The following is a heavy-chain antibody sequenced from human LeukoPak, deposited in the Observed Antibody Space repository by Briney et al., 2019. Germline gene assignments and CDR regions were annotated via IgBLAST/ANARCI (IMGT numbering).Heavy chain of an antibody. V-gene: IGHV3-73*01. CDR2: IRSKANSYAT. CDR3: TSGAAAGPYYMDV. CDR1: GFTFSGSA. J-gene: IGHJ6*03. Sequence: GGSLRLSCAASGFTFSGSAMHWVRQASGKGLEWVGRIRSKANSYATAYAASVKGRFTISRDDSKNTAYLQMNSLKTEDTAVYYCTSGAAAGPYYMDVWGKGTTVTVSS. D-gene: IGHD6-13*01.